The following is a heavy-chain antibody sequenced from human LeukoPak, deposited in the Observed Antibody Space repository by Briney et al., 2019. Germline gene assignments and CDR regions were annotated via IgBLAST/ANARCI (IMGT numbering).Heavy chain of an antibody. CDR1: GFTFSTYW. J-gene: IGHJ3*02. D-gene: IGHD3-10*01. Sequence: GGSLRLSCAASGFTFSTYWMSWVRQAPGKGLEWVANINEDGSAKYYVDSVKGRFTISRDNAKNSLFLQMNSLRAEDTAVYYCARDVYDSGRGAFDILGQGTMVTVSS. CDR3: ARDVYDSGRGAFDI. V-gene: IGHV3-7*01. CDR2: INEDGSAK.